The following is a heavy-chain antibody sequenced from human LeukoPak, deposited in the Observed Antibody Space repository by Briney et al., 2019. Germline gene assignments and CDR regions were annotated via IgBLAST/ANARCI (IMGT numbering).Heavy chain of an antibody. CDR3: ASSLFWGGDY. D-gene: IGHD2-21*01. V-gene: IGHV3-33*03. J-gene: IGHJ4*02. CDR2: IWYDGGNK. Sequence: PGRSLRLSCAASGFTFSSFGMHWVRQAPGKGLEWVAVIWYDGGNKYYADSVKGRFTISRDNAKNSLYLQMNSLRAEDTAVYYCASSLFWGGDYWGQGTLVTVSS. CDR1: GFTFSSFG.